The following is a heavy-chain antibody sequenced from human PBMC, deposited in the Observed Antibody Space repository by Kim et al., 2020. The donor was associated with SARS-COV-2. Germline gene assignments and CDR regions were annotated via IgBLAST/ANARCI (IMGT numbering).Heavy chain of an antibody. CDR2: ISWNSGSI. D-gene: IGHD5-12*01. J-gene: IGHJ5*02. V-gene: IGHV3-9*01. CDR3: AKGWLRNPRDNWFDP. Sequence: GGSLRLSCAASGFTFDDYAMHWVRQAPGKGLEWVSGISWNSGSIGYADSVKGRFTISRDNAKNSLYLQMNSLRAEDTALYYCAKGWLRNPRDNWFDPWGQGTLVTVSS. CDR1: GFTFDDYA.